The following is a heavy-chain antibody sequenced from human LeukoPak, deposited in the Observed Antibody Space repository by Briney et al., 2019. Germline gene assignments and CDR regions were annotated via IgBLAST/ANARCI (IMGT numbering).Heavy chain of an antibody. V-gene: IGHV4-59*01. CDR1: GGSISSYH. CDR3: TTIKRGDIFGYFDF. D-gene: IGHD5-18*01. J-gene: IGHJ4*02. Sequence: SETLSLTCTLSGGSISSYHWNWIRQPQGEGLEWIGYITYGGITKYNPSLRGRVTVSLDTSNNQLSLKLSSVTAADTAIYYCTTIKRGDIFGYFDFWGQGALVTVSS. CDR2: ITYGGIT.